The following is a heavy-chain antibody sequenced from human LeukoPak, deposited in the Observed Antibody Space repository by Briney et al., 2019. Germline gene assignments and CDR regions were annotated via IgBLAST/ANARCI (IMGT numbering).Heavy chain of an antibody. CDR2: INPNSGGT. D-gene: IGHD5-18*01. V-gene: IGHV1-2*02. J-gene: IGHJ6*03. Sequence: ASVKVSCKASGYTFTGYYMHWVRQAPGQGLEWMGWINPNSGGTNYAQKFQGRVTMTRDTSISTAYMELSRLRSDDTAVYYCARGCSREGYSYGTFSHYYYYYMDVWGKGTTVTVSS. CDR1: GYTFTGYY. CDR3: ARGCSREGYSYGTFSHYYYYYMDV.